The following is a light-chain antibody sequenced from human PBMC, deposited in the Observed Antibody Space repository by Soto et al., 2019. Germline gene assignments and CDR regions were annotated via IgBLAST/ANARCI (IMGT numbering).Light chain of an antibody. J-gene: IGKJ5*01. CDR3: QQDGSSPPLT. V-gene: IGKV3-20*01. CDR2: GAY. CDR1: HSVSRSY. Sequence: EIVLTQSAGTLSWSPGERATLSYRARHSVSRSYLARYQQKPGQAPRLHIYGAYSRATGIPDKFSGSEAGTDFPLTISGPEIEDFAVYYFQQDGSSPPLTFGQRTRLEI.